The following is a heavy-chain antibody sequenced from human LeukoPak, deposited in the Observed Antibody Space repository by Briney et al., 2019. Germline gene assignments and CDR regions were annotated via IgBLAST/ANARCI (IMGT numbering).Heavy chain of an antibody. CDR2: ISSTSTTE. J-gene: IGHJ6*02. D-gene: IGHD4-23*01. Sequence: PGGSLRLSCAASGFTFSSSSMNWVRQAPGKGLEGVSYISSTSTTEYYADSVKGRFTISRDNAKNSLYLQMSSLRAEDTAVYYCATGLDYGGHFNYYGMDVWGQGTTVTVSS. CDR1: GFTFSSSS. CDR3: ATGLDYGGHFNYYGMDV. V-gene: IGHV3-48*04.